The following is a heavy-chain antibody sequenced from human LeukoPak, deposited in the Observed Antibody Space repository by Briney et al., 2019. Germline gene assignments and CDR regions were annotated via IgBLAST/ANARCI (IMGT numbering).Heavy chain of an antibody. J-gene: IGHJ4*02. V-gene: IGHV3-74*01. D-gene: IGHD6-19*01. CDR2: INTDGFST. CDR3: AKEGWVAVAGTGWSGVDY. Sequence: GGSLRLSCAASGFISSSYWMHWVRQPPGKGLVYIACINTDGFSTSYADSVKGRFTISRDNAKNTLYLQMNSLRAEDTAIYYCAKEGWVAVAGTGWSGVDYWGQGTLLTVSS. CDR1: GFISSSYW.